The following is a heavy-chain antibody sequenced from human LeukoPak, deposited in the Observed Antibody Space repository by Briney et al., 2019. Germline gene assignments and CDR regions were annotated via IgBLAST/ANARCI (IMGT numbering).Heavy chain of an antibody. CDR1: GYTFTSYG. CDR3: ASSLDDSSGYYFDY. Sequence: ASVKVSCKASGYTFTSYGVSWVRQAPGQGLEWMGWISAYNGNTNYAQKLQGRVTMTTDTSTSTAYMELRSLRSDDTAVYYCASSLDDSSGYYFDYWGQGTLVTVSS. D-gene: IGHD3-22*01. CDR2: ISAYNGNT. J-gene: IGHJ4*02. V-gene: IGHV1-18*01.